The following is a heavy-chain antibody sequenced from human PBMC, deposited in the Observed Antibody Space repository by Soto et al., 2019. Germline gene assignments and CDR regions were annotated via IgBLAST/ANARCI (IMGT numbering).Heavy chain of an antibody. CDR3: ARAIMVRGVIDYYYGMDV. D-gene: IGHD3-10*01. J-gene: IGHJ6*02. Sequence: ASVKVSCKASGYTFTSYGISWVRQAPGQGLEWMGWISAYNGNTNYAQKLQGRVTMTTDTSTSTAYMELRSLRSDDTAVYYCARAIMVRGVIDYYYGMDVWGQGTTVTVSS. CDR2: ISAYNGNT. CDR1: GYTFTSYG. V-gene: IGHV1-18*01.